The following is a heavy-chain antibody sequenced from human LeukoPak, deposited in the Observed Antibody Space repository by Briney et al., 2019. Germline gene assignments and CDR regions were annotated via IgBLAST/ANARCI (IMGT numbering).Heavy chain of an antibody. CDR2: IIPIFVTA. J-gene: IGHJ6*04. D-gene: IGHD5-12*01. CDR1: GGTFSSYA. CDR3: ARPLQPVPRGSSGYDLSGMDV. Sequence: SVKVSCKASGGTFSSYAISWVRQAPGQGLEWMGGIIPIFVTANYAQKFQGRVTITADESTSTAYMELSSLRSEDTAVYYCARPLQPVPRGSSGYDLSGMDVWGKGTTVTVSS. V-gene: IGHV1-69*13.